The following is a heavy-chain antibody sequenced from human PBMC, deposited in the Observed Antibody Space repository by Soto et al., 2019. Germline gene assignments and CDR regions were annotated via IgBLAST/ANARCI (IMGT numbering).Heavy chain of an antibody. J-gene: IGHJ4*02. Sequence: GGSLRLSCAASGFTFSSFALSWVRQAPGKGLEWVSAISGSGDGTDYSDPVKGRFTISRDNSKNTLYLQMNSLRAEDTAVYYCAKGTDYYGSAPYYFDYWGQGTLVTVSS. CDR1: GFTFSSFA. CDR3: AKGTDYYGSAPYYFDY. D-gene: IGHD3-10*01. V-gene: IGHV3-23*01. CDR2: ISGSGDGT.